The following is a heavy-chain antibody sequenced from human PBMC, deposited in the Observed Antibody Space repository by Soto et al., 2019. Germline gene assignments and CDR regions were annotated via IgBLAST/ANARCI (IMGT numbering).Heavy chain of an antibody. V-gene: IGHV3-11*01. Sequence: QVQLVESGGGLVKPGGSLRLSCAASGFTFSDYYMSWIRQAPGNGLEWVSYISSSGSTIYYADSVKGRFTISRDNAKNSLYLQMNSLRAEDTAVYYCARDVAFGVVVPAAMPGYYYYMDVWGKGTTVTVSS. D-gene: IGHD2-2*01. CDR1: GFTFSDYY. CDR2: ISSSGSTI. CDR3: ARDVAFGVVVPAAMPGYYYYMDV. J-gene: IGHJ6*03.